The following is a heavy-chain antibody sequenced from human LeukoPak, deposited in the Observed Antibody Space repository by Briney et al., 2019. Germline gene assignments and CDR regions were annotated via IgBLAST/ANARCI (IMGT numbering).Heavy chain of an antibody. CDR2: MNPNSGNT. J-gene: IGHJ4*02. CDR3: ASGRGSGSSSSFDY. Sequence: GASVKVSCTASGYTFTSYDINWVRQATGQGLEWMGRMNPNSGNTGYTQKFQGRVTMTTNTSINTAYMELSSLRSEDTAVYYCASGRGSGSSSSFDYWGQGTPVTVSS. V-gene: IGHV1-8*01. D-gene: IGHD3-10*01. CDR1: GYTFTSYD.